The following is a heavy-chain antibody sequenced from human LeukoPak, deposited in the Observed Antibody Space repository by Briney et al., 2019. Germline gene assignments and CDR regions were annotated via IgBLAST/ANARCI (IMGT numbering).Heavy chain of an antibody. CDR2: VYYNGST. CDR1: GVSMSSRSYF. J-gene: IGHJ4*02. CDR3: ASTGYSSSAFDY. D-gene: IGHD6-13*01. Sequence: PSETLSLTCAVSGVSMSSRSYFWGWIRQPPGKGLEWIGTVYYNGSTYYHPSLKSRVTISIDTSKNQFSVKLTSVTAADTAVYYCASTGYSSSAFDYWGQGTLVTVSS. V-gene: IGHV4-39*01.